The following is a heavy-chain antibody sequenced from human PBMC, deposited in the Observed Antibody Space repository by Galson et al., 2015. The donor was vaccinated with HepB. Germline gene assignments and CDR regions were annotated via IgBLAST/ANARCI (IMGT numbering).Heavy chain of an antibody. CDR2: ISGSGGST. D-gene: IGHD3-9*01. V-gene: IGHV3-23*01. CDR1: GFTFSSYA. CDR3: AKDRGSLLRYFDWLLYRYFDY. J-gene: IGHJ4*02. Sequence: SLRLSCAASGFTFSSYAMSWVRQAPGKGLEWVSAISGSGGSTYYADSVKGRFTISRDNSKNTLYLQMNSLRAEDTAVYYCAKDRGSLLRYFDWLLYRYFDYWGQGTLVTVSS.